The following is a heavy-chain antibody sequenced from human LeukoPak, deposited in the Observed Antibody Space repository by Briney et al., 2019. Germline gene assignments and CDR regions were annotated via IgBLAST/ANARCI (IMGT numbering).Heavy chain of an antibody. CDR1: GFTFDDYA. CDR2: ISWDGGST. V-gene: IGHV3-43D*04. Sequence: GGSLRLSCAASGFTFDDYAMHWVRQAPGKGLEWVSLISWDGGSTYYADSVKGRFTISRDNSKNTLYLQMNSLRAEDTAVYYCAKEGYYMDVWGKGTTVTVSS. J-gene: IGHJ6*03. CDR3: AKEGYYMDV.